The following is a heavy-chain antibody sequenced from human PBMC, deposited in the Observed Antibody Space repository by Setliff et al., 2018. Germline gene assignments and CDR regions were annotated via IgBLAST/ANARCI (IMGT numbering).Heavy chain of an antibody. CDR3: TRMSGFLYMDV. CDR2: INHSGGT. D-gene: IGHD3-3*01. J-gene: IGHJ6*03. V-gene: IGHV4-34*01. Sequence: SETLSLTCAVYGGSFSGYYWSWIRQPPGKGLEWIGEINHSGGTSYNPSLMSRVTISVDTSKNQFSLKLNSVTAADTAVYYCTRMSGFLYMDVWGKGTPVTVSS. CDR1: GGSFSGYY.